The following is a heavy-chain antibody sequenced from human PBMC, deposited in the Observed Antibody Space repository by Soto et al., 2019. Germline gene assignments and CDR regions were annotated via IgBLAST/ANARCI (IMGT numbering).Heavy chain of an antibody. Sequence: ASVKVSCKTSGYTFTDYDINWMRQATGQGLEYMGWMSPENENTGYAQQFRGRITMTWNTSISTAYLEVNDLRSEDSAVYYCEVTAGYWGQGTRVTVSS. CDR2: MSPENENT. V-gene: IGHV1-8*01. J-gene: IGHJ4*02. CDR3: EVTAGY. CDR1: GYTFTDYD. D-gene: IGHD2-21*02.